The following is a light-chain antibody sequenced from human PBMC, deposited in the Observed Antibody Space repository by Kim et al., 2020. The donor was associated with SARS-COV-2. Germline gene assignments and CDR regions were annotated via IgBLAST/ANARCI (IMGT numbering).Light chain of an antibody. Sequence: SYELTQPHSVSVSPGQTASITCSGDKLGDKYACWYQQKPGQSPILVIYEDNERPSEIPDRFSGSKSGNTATLTVSGTQPMDEADYYCQAWDSRTVIFGGGTQLTVL. CDR3: QAWDSRTVI. CDR2: EDN. V-gene: IGLV3-1*01. CDR1: KLGDKY. J-gene: IGLJ2*01.